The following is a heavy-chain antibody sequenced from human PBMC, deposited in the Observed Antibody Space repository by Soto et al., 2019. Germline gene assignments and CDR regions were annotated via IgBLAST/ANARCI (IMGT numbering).Heavy chain of an antibody. J-gene: IGHJ4*02. CDR1: GFTFSTYA. D-gene: IGHD2-15*01. CDR2: ISYDSTNK. Sequence: QVPLVESGGGVVQPGQSLRLSCAASGFTFSTYAMHWLRQAPGKGLEWVAIISYDSTNKFYGDSVKGRFTISRDNSKNTLDLQMNSLRPEDTAVYYCAKTDPGGRCSGICYPDYWCQGTLLTVSS. V-gene: IGHV3-30*18. CDR3: AKTDPGGRCSGICYPDY.